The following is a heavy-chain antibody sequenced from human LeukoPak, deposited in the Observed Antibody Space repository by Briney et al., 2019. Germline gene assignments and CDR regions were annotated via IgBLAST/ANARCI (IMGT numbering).Heavy chain of an antibody. CDR1: GFTFSSYA. CDR3: AKNGEDYYDSSGYPYGMDV. V-gene: IGHV3-23*01. Sequence: GGYLRLSCAASGFTFSSYAMSRVRQAPGQGLEWVSAISGSGGSTYYADSVKGRFTSSRDNSKNTLYLQMSSLRAEDTAVYYCAKNGEDYYDSSGYPYGMDVWGQGTTVTVSS. D-gene: IGHD3-22*01. CDR2: ISGSGGST. J-gene: IGHJ6*02.